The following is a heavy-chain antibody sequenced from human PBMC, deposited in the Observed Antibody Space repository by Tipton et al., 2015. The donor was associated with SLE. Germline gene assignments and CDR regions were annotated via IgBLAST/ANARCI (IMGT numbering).Heavy chain of an antibody. CDR1: GFTFRSYA. J-gene: IGHJ4*02. CDR3: ANVDISGWYYFDY. V-gene: IGHV3-23*03. CDR2: NYGGGRNS. D-gene: IGHD6-19*01. Sequence: SLRLSCAASGFTFRSYAITWVRQAPGKGLEWVSVNYGGGRNSYYADSVKGRFTFSRDDSKNTLYLQMTSLRAEDTAVYYCANVDISGWYYFDYWGQGTLVTVSS.